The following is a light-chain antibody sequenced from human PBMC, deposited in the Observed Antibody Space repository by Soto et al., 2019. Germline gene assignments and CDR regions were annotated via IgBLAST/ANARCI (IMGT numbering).Light chain of an antibody. CDR3: SSYAGSNNV. CDR1: SSDVGGYNY. J-gene: IGLJ1*01. CDR2: EVS. Sequence: LTQPPSASGSPGQSVTISCTGTSSDVGGYNYVSWYQQHPGKAPKLMIYEVSKRPSGVPDRFSGSKSGNTASLTVSGLQAEDEADYYCSSYAGSNNVFVTGTKVTVL. V-gene: IGLV2-8*01.